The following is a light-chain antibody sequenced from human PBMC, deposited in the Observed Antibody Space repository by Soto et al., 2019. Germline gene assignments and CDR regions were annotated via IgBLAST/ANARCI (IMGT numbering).Light chain of an antibody. CDR2: GAS. CDR1: QSVSSSY. CDR3: QQYHSAPPSYT. Sequence: EIVLTQSPGTLSLSPGERATLSCRASQSVSSSYLAWYQQKPGQAPRLPIYGASSRPTGIPDRFSGSGSGPDFTLTISRLEPEDFALYYCQQYHSAPPSYTFGQETKLDIK. V-gene: IGKV3-20*01. J-gene: IGKJ2*01.